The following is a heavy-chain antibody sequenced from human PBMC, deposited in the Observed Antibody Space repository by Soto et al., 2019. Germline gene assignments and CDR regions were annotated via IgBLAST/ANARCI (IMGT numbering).Heavy chain of an antibody. CDR2: TYYRSKWYN. Sequence: SQTLSLTCAISGDSVCSNSAAWNWIRRSPSRGLEWLGRTYYRSKWYNDYAVSVKSRITINPDTSKNQFSLQLNSVTPEDTAVYYCARDPVTMVRGRADYGMDVWGQGTTVTVSS. CDR1: GDSVCSNSAA. V-gene: IGHV6-1*01. D-gene: IGHD3-10*01. J-gene: IGHJ6*02. CDR3: ARDPVTMVRGRADYGMDV.